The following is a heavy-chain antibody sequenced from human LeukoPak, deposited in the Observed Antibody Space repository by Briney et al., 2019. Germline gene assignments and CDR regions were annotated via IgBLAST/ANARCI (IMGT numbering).Heavy chain of an antibody. CDR1: GFTVSSNY. CDR3: AKVMYYYDSSGYYYLDY. Sequence: GGSLRLSCAASGFTVSSNYMSWVRQAPGKGLEWVSVIYSGGSTYYADSVKGRFTISRDNSKNTLYLQMNSLRAEDTAVYYCAKVMYYYDSSGYYYLDYWGQGTLVTVSS. D-gene: IGHD3-22*01. J-gene: IGHJ4*02. CDR2: IYSGGST. V-gene: IGHV3-66*02.